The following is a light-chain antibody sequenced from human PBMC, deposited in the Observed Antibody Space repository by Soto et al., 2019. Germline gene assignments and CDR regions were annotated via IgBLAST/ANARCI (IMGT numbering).Light chain of an antibody. CDR1: QSVSSN. Sequence: EIVMTQSPATLSVSPGERATLSCRASQSVSSNLAWYQQKPGKAPRLLIYGASTRATGNPARFSGSWSGTEFTLTISSLQSEDFAVYYCQQYNNWPGTFGPGTKVDIK. J-gene: IGKJ3*01. CDR3: QQYNNWPGT. CDR2: GAS. V-gene: IGKV3-15*01.